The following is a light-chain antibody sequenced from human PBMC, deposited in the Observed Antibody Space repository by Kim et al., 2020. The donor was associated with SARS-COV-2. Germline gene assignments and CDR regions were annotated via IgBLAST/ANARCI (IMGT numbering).Light chain of an antibody. Sequence: ALGPTVSITRHVDSLKTSYTICVQRKPGQAPVLVIFGLNNRSSGISDRFSGSISGNTASLTITGAQAEDEGDYFCGSRDNSGDHPVFGGGTHLTVL. CDR3: GSRDNSGDHPV. V-gene: IGLV3-19*01. CDR1: SLKTSY. J-gene: IGLJ3*02. CDR2: GLN.